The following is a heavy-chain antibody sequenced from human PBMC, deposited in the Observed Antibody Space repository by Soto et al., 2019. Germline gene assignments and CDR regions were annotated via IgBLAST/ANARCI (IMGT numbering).Heavy chain of an antibody. V-gene: IGHV3-11*01. CDR2: ISSSGSTI. CDR3: ARDPARDEGYYDFRSGYYASFDY. Sequence: GGSLRLSCAASGFTFSDYYMSWIRQAPGKGLEGVSYISSSGSTIYYADSVKGRFTISRDNAKNSLYLQMNSLRAEDTAVSHCARDPARDEGYYDFRSGYYASFDYWGQRTLVTVSS. J-gene: IGHJ4*02. CDR1: GFTFSDYY. D-gene: IGHD3-3*01.